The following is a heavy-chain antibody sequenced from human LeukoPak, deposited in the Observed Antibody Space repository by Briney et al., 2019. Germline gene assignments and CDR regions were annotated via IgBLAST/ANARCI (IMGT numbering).Heavy chain of an antibody. D-gene: IGHD3-10*01. CDR3: ARADYYYGSGSYIYWFDP. Sequence: PSETLSLTCTVSGGSISSYYWSWIRQPPGKGLEWIGYIYYSGSTNYNPSLKSRVTISVDTSKNQFSLKLSSVTAADTAVYYCARADYYYGSGSYIYWFDPWGQGTLVTVSS. CDR1: GGSISSYY. V-gene: IGHV4-59*01. CDR2: IYYSGST. J-gene: IGHJ5*02.